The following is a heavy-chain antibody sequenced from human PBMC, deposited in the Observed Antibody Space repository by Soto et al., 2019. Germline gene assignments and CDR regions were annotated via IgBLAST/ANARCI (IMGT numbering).Heavy chain of an antibody. J-gene: IGHJ5*02. D-gene: IGHD4-17*01. CDR1: GYTFTSYV. CDR3: ARGIKYGAYSRWFDP. Sequence: ASVKVSCKASGYTFTSYVINWVRQATGQGLEYLGWMNPNSGNTGYVQKFQGRVTMTRDTSISTAYMELSSLRSEDSAVYFCARGIKYGAYSRWFDPWGQGTLVTVSS. CDR2: MNPNSGNT. V-gene: IGHV1-8*01.